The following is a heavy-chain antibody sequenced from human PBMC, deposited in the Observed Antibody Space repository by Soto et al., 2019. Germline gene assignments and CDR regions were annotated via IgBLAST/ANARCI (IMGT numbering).Heavy chain of an antibody. V-gene: IGHV1-46*01. CDR1: GYTFTSYY. Sequence: ASVKVSCKASGYTFTSYYMHWVRQAPGQGLEWMGIINPSGGSTSYAQKFQGRVTMTRDTSTSTVYMELSSLRSEDTAVYYCARDGSPANDFWSGSIDYWGQGTLVTVSS. CDR2: INPSGGST. J-gene: IGHJ4*02. CDR3: ARDGSPANDFWSGSIDY. D-gene: IGHD3-3*01.